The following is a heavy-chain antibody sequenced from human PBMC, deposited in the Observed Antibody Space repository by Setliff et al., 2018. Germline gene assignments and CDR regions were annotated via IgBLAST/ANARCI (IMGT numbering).Heavy chain of an antibody. V-gene: IGHV2-5*01. CDR3: AHRYGDYVRYFQH. Sequence: SGPTLVNPTQTLTLTCTFSGFSLSTSGVGVGWIRQPPGKALEWLALIYWNDDKRYSPSLKSRLTITKDTSKNQVVLTITNMDPVDTATYYCAHRYGDYVRYFQHWGQGTLVTSP. D-gene: IGHD4-17*01. CDR2: IYWNDDK. J-gene: IGHJ1*01. CDR1: GFSLSTSGVG.